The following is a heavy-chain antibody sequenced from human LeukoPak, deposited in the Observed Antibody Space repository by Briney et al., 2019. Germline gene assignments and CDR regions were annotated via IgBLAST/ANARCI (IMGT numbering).Heavy chain of an antibody. Sequence: ASVKVSCKASGYTFTGYYMHWVRQAPGQGLEWVGRINPNSGGTNYAQKSQGRVTMTRDTSINTAYMEVSRLRSDDTAIYYCARDLGRDGYNYYSWGQGTLVTVSS. D-gene: IGHD5-24*01. V-gene: IGHV1-2*06. J-gene: IGHJ4*02. CDR2: INPNSGGT. CDR1: GYTFTGYY. CDR3: ARDLGRDGYNYYS.